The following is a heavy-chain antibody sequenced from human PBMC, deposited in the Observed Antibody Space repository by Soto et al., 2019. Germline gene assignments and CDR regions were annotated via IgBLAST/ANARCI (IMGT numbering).Heavy chain of an antibody. CDR3: ARNLGGVTRRWHLAY. D-gene: IGHD3-16*01. CDR1: GDSVSSDSAA. V-gene: IGHV6-1*01. CDR2: TYYRSKWYN. J-gene: IGHJ1*01. Sequence: SQTLSLTCAISGDSVSSDSAAWNWIRQSPSRGLEWLGRTYYRSKWYNDYALSVKSRIIINSDTSKNQFSLQLNSVTPEDTAVYYCARNLGGVTRRWHLAYWGQGTLVTVSS.